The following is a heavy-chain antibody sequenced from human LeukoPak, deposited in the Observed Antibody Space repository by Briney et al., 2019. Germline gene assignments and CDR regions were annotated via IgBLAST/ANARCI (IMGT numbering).Heavy chain of an antibody. V-gene: IGHV4-4*07. J-gene: IGHJ4*02. Sequence: SETLSLTCTVSGGSISSYYWTWIRQPAGKGLEWIGRIQTSGSTNYNPSLKSRVTMSVDTSKNQFSLKLSSVTAADTAVYYCARGGPHGRDGYNYDYWGQGTLVTVSS. CDR1: GGSISSYY. D-gene: IGHD5-12*01. CDR2: IQTSGST. CDR3: ARGGPHGRDGYNYDY.